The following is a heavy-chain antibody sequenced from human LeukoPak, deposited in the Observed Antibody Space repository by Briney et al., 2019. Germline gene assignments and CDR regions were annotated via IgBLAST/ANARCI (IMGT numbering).Heavy chain of an antibody. V-gene: IGHV4-59*08. D-gene: IGHD4-17*01. CDR3: ARHSSDYYSFDY. J-gene: IGHJ4*02. CDR2: VYYSGST. CDR1: SASISSYY. Sequence: SETLSLTCNVSSASISSYYWSWIRQPPGKGLEWIGYVYYSGSTDFNPSLKSRVSMSVDRSKNHFSLNLTNVTAADTAVYFCARHSSDYYSFDYWGQGTLVTVSS.